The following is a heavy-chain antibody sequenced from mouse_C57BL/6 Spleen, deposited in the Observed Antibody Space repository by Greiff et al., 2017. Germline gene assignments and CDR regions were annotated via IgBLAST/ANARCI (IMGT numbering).Heavy chain of an antibody. CDR3: AKNAYGSSYDAMDY. Sequence: EVKLMESGGGLVKPGGSLKLSCAASGFTFSDYGMHWVRQAPEKGLEWVAYISSGSSTIYYADTVKGRFTISRDNAKNTLFLQMTSLRSEDTAMYYCAKNAYGSSYDAMDYWGQGTSVTVSS. CDR1: GFTFSDYG. CDR2: ISSGSSTI. V-gene: IGHV5-17*01. J-gene: IGHJ4*01. D-gene: IGHD1-1*01.